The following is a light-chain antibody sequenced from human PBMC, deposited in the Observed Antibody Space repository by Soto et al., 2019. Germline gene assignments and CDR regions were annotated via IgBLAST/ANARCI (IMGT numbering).Light chain of an antibody. Sequence: EIVLTQSPATLSLSPGERATLSCRASQSVSKYLAWYQQKPGQAPRLLIYDSTNRAAGIPARFSGSRSGTDFTLTISSVEPEDFAMYYCHQRNQFGQGTRLEIK. J-gene: IGKJ5*01. CDR1: QSVSKY. CDR3: HQRNQ. V-gene: IGKV3-11*01. CDR2: DST.